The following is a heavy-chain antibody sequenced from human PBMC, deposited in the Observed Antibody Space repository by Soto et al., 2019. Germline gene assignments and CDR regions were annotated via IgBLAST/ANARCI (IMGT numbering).Heavy chain of an antibody. D-gene: IGHD6-19*01. CDR1: GGSISSYY. CDR3: AGLSSGWSLDGDY. Sequence: SETLSLTCTVSGGSISSYYWSWIRQPPGKGLEWIGYIYYSGSTNYNPSLKSRVTISVDTSKNQFSLKLSSVTAADTAVYYCAGLSSGWSLDGDYWGQGTLVTVSS. CDR2: IYYSGST. V-gene: IGHV4-59*08. J-gene: IGHJ4*02.